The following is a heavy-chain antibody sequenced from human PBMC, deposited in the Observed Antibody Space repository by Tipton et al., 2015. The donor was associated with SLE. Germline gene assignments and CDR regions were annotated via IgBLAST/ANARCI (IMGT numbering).Heavy chain of an antibody. CDR2: IYYRGNT. CDR1: GYSFSSSSYY. Sequence: TLSLTCTVFGYSFSSSSYYWGWIRQPPGKGLEWIGNIYYRGNTYYNLSLKSRITISVDTSKNQFSLRLKSVTAADTAVYYCARQGTDGWYDAFDIWGPGTMVTVSS. D-gene: IGHD6-19*01. CDR3: ARQGTDGWYDAFDI. V-gene: IGHV4-39*01. J-gene: IGHJ3*02.